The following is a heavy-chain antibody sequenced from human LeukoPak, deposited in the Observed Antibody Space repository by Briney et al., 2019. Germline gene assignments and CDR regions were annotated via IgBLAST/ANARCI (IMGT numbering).Heavy chain of an antibody. Sequence: SGPTLVNPTQTLTLTCTFSGCSLSTSRVGVGWIRQPPGKALEGLALIYWDDDKRYSPSLTSSRTITKENCSNQVLLTITNIAPVDTATYYCAHRTTKGWLYHTFDIWGQGTMVTVSS. CDR3: AHRTTKGWLYHTFDI. CDR1: GCSLSTSRVG. D-gene: IGHD3-22*01. V-gene: IGHV2-5*02. J-gene: IGHJ3*02. CDR2: IYWDDDK.